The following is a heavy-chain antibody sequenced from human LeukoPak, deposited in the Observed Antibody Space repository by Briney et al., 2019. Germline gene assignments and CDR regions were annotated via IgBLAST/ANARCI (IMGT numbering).Heavy chain of an antibody. CDR1: GFTFSSYE. CDR3: AKSRAVTVTAPRYYFDY. D-gene: IGHD4-17*01. Sequence: GGSLRLSCAASGFTFSSYEMNWVRQAPGKGLEWVSYISSSGSTIYYADSVKGRFTISRDNAKNSLYLQMNSLRAEDTAVYYCAKSRAVTVTAPRYYFDYWGQGTLVTVSS. J-gene: IGHJ4*02. CDR2: ISSSGSTI. V-gene: IGHV3-48*03.